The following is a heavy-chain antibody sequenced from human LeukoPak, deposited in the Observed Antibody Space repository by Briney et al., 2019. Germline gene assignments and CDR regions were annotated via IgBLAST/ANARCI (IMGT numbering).Heavy chain of an antibody. CDR3: AKPISGGLAVTADWFHP. Sequence: PGGFLRLSCTASGFAFSVYAMSWLRQPPGKGLEWVSTINANSGTTSYAASVRGRFTISRDNSKNTLYLQLNTLTADDTATYYCAKPISGGLAVTADWFHPWGQGTLVVVSS. D-gene: IGHD6-19*01. CDR2: INANSGTT. CDR1: GFAFSVYA. V-gene: IGHV3-23*01. J-gene: IGHJ5*01.